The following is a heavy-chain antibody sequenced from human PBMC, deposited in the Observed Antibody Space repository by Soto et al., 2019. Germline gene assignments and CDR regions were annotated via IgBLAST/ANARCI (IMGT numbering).Heavy chain of an antibody. CDR3: ARARTRDGYNYSPDY. D-gene: IGHD5-12*01. Sequence: QVQLVQSGAEVKKPGSSVKVSCKASGGTFSSYAISWVRQAPGQGLEWMGGIIPILGTANYAQKFQGRVTITADESTSTAYMELSSLRSEATAVYYCARARTRDGYNYSPDYWGQGTLVTVSS. J-gene: IGHJ4*02. CDR2: IIPILGTA. V-gene: IGHV1-69*12. CDR1: GGTFSSYA.